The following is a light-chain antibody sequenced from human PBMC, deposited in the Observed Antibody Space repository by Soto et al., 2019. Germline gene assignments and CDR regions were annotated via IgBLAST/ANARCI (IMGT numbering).Light chain of an antibody. V-gene: IGKV2-28*01. CDR2: LGS. Sequence: DIVMTQSPLSLPVTPGEPASISCRSSQSLLHSNGYNYLDWYLQKPGQSPQLLIYLGSNRASGVPDRFSGSGSGTDFTLMISSVEAEYVGVYYCMKARQAPHTFGQGTKVEIK. CDR1: QSLLHSNGYNY. CDR3: MKARQAPHT. J-gene: IGKJ1*01.